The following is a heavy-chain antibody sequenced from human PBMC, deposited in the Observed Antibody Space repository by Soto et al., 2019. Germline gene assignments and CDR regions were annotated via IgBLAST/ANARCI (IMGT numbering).Heavy chain of an antibody. J-gene: IGHJ4*02. V-gene: IGHV1-2*02. Sequence: GASVKVSCKASGYTFTGHYIHWVRQAPEQGPEWMGEIGPESGATRYAQKFQGRVTMTRDMSITTVYMELYNLSPDDTAVYYCGRGRSGQIVVFYWGQGTPVTVSS. CDR2: IGPESGAT. CDR1: GYTFTGHY. D-gene: IGHD5-12*01. CDR3: GRGRSGQIVVFY.